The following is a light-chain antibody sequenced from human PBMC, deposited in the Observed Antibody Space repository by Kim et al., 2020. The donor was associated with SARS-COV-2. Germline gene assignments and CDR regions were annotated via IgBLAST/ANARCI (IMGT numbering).Light chain of an antibody. V-gene: IGKV1-16*02. Sequence: SASVGERVTITCRANQGINKYLAWVQQKPGKAPKSLIYGASTLHRGVPSKFSGSGVGTDFTLTISDLQPEDFASYYCQQYNGYPYTFGQGTKLEI. CDR2: GAS. CDR1: QGINKY. J-gene: IGKJ2*01. CDR3: QQYNGYPYT.